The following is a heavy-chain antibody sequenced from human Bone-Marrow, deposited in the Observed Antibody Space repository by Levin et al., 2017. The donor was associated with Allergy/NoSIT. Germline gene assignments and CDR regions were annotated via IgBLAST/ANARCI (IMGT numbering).Heavy chain of an antibody. J-gene: IGHJ4*02. Sequence: SQTLSLTCAVSGYSISSGYYWGWIRQPPGKGLEWIGSIYHSGSTYYNPSLKSRVTISVDTSKNQFSLKLSSVTAADTAVYYWAREGSSGWYAAYWGQGTLVTVSS. D-gene: IGHD6-19*01. CDR1: GYSISSGYY. CDR2: IYHSGST. CDR3: AREGSSGWYAAY. V-gene: IGHV4-38-2*02.